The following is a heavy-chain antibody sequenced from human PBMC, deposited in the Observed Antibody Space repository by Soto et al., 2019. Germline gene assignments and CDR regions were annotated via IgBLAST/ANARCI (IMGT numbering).Heavy chain of an antibody. CDR2: IYTGGST. D-gene: IGHD1-26*01. CDR3: ARVEGALGDWFDP. J-gene: IGHJ5*02. Sequence: PGGSLRLSCAASGFTVSRDYMSWVRQAPGKGLEWVSVIYTGGSTYYADSVKGRFTFSRDNSKNTLYLQMNSLRAEDTAVYYCARVEGALGDWFDPWGQGTLVTVSS. V-gene: IGHV3-53*01. CDR1: GFTVSRDY.